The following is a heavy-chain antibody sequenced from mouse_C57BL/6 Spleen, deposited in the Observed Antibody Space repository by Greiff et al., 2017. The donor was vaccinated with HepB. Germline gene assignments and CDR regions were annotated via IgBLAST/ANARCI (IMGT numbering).Heavy chain of an antibody. CDR3: ARSGSSGFAY. D-gene: IGHD3-2*02. CDR1: GYTFTDYN. V-gene: IGHV1-18*01. J-gene: IGHJ3*01. CDR2: INPNNGGT. Sequence: VQLQQSGPELVKPGASVKIPCKASGYTFTDYNMDWVKQSHGKSLEWIGDINPNNGGTIYNQKFKGKATLTVDKSSSTAYMELRSLTSEDTAVYYCARSGSSGFAYWGQGTLVTVSA.